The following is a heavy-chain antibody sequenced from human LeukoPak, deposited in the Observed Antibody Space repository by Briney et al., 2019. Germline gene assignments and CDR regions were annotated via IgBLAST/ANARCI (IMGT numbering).Heavy chain of an antibody. CDR1: VFTSSSYS. D-gene: IGHD3-16*01. V-gene: IGHV3-21*01. J-gene: IGHJ5*02. CDR2: ISNSSSNI. CDR3: ARDYGIDFGGSAEFDP. Sequence: AGTLRVSCAASVFTSSSYSINWVRQAPGKGLEWVSSISNSSSNIYYADSVKGRFTISRDNAKNSLYLQMNSLRAEDTAVYYCARDYGIDFGGSAEFDPWGQGTLVTVSS.